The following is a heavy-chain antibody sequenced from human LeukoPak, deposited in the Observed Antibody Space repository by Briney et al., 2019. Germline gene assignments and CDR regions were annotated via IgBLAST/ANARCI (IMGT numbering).Heavy chain of an antibody. V-gene: IGHV3-48*01. CDR2: IISSSNTI. J-gene: IGHJ6*04. CDR3: ARAVGHGSGRPRMDV. D-gene: IGHD3-10*01. CDR1: AFSVSTDS. Sequence: GRCVTLVCAVSAFSVSTDSMRWVRQARGDGREWVSYIISSSNTIYYDESVTCRLTIPRDNAKNSLYLQMNSLRAEAPAVYSCARAVGHGSGRPRMDVWGKGTTVTVSS.